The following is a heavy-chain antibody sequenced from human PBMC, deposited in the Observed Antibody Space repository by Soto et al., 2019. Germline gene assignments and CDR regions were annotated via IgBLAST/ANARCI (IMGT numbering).Heavy chain of an antibody. CDR1: GGTFSSYA. Sequence: SVKVSCKASGGTFSSYAISWVRQAPGQGLEWMGGIIPIFGTANYAQKFQGRVTITADESTSTAYMELSSLRSDDTAVYYCARVVPAATLDYWGQGTLVTVSS. V-gene: IGHV1-69*13. CDR3: ARVVPAATLDY. D-gene: IGHD2-2*01. J-gene: IGHJ4*02. CDR2: IIPIFGTA.